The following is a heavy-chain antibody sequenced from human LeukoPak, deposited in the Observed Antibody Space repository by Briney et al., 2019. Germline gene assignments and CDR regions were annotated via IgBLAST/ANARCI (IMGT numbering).Heavy chain of an antibody. CDR3: TRDFDC. J-gene: IGHJ4*02. V-gene: IGHV4-4*07. CDR1: GGSINSHY. CDR2: IYSSGTT. Sequence: PSETLSLTCAVSGGSINSHYCNWIRQPVGKGLEWIGRIYSSGTTNYNPSLKSRVTMSVDTSKNQFSLKLTSVTAADTAVYYCTRDFDCWGQGILVTVSS.